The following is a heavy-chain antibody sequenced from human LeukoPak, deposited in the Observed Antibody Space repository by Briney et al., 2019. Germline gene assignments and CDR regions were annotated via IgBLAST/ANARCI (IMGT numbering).Heavy chain of an antibody. J-gene: IGHJ4*02. V-gene: IGHV3-23*01. Sequence: GGSLRLSCAASGLTFSSYAMSWVRQAPGKGLEWVSAISGSGGSTYYADSVKGRFTISRDNSKNTLYLQMNSLRAEDTAVYYCAKGLKYYYGSGSYYYFDYWGQGTLVTVSS. CDR2: ISGSGGST. CDR3: AKGLKYYYGSGSYYYFDY. D-gene: IGHD3-10*01. CDR1: GLTFSSYA.